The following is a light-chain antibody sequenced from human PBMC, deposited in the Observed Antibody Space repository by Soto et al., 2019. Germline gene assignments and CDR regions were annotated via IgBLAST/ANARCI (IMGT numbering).Light chain of an antibody. Sequence: EIGSTRSPGTQSLSPGERATLFCRANQTLNLNYLAWYQQKPGQAPRLLIYDASTRATGTPDRFSGTGSATDFTLIISRMEPEPFAVYYCHQYYRTPRTFGQGTKEDIK. CDR2: DAS. J-gene: IGKJ1*01. CDR3: HQYYRTPRT. V-gene: IGKV3-20*01. CDR1: QTLNLNY.